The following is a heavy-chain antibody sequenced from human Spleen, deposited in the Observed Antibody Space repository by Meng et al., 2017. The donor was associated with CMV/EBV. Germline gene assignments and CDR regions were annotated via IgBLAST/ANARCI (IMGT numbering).Heavy chain of an antibody. J-gene: IGHJ2*01. Sequence: SETLSLTCTVSGGSIRNSNYFWGWIRQPPGKGLEWIGSIYHSGSTYYKSSLKSRLTISVDTSKNQFSLKLSSVTAADTALYYCARSRRPSGAILVGWYFDLWGRGTLVTVSS. CDR3: ARSRRPSGAILVGWYFDL. CDR1: GGSIRNSNYF. V-gene: IGHV4-39*07. D-gene: IGHD2-2*02. CDR2: IYHSGST.